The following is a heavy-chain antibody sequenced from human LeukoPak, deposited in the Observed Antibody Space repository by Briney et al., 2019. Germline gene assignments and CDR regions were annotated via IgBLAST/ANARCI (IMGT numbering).Heavy chain of an antibody. CDR2: ISYDGTNK. Sequence: GGSLRLSCAASGFTFTNYALHWVGQDPGKGLEWVAVISYDGTNKYYADSVKSRFTISRDNSTNTLSLQMNSLRAEDTALYYCARGFVLGAAKNYFDYWGQGALVTVSS. CDR1: GFTFTNYA. CDR3: ARGFVLGAAKNYFDY. V-gene: IGHV3-30-3*01. D-gene: IGHD2-21*02. J-gene: IGHJ4*02.